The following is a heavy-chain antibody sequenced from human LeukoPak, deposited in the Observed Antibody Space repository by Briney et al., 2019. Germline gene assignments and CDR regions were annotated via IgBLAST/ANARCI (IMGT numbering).Heavy chain of an antibody. V-gene: IGHV4-59*12. CDR3: ARVGYSYGYGAFDI. D-gene: IGHD5-18*01. J-gene: IGHJ3*02. CDR2: IYYSGST. Sequence: SETLSLTCTVSGGSISSYYWSWIRQPPGKGLEWIGYIYYSGSTNYNPSLKSRVTISVDKSKNQFSLKLSSVTAADTAVYYCARVGYSYGYGAFDIWGQGTMVTVSS. CDR1: GGSISSYY.